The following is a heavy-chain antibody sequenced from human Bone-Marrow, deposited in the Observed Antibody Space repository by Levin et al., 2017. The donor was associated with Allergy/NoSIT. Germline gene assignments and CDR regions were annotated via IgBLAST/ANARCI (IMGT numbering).Heavy chain of an antibody. CDR1: GGSISSEY. J-gene: IGHJ3*01. Sequence: HSQTLSLTCTVSGGSISSEYWSWIRQPPGKGLEWLGFVYHSGSTKYNPSLKSPITISLDTSRTRFSLTLRSVTAADTAVYYCARLQDYTSGYGAQYFDVWGQGAMVTVSS. D-gene: IGHD3-22*01. CDR3: ARLQDYTSGYGAQYFDV. V-gene: IGHV4-59*01. CDR2: VYHSGST.